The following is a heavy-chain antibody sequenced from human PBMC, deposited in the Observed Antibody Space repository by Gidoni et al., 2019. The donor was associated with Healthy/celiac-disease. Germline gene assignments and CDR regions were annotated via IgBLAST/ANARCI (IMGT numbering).Heavy chain of an antibody. CDR2: IYYSGST. V-gene: IGHV4-31*03. Sequence: QVQLQESGPGLVKPSQTLSLTCTVSGGSISSGGYYWRWIRQHPGKGLEWIGYIYYSGSTYYNPSLKSRVTISVDTSKNQFSLKLSSVTAADTAVYYCARGYCSGGSCSGDFDYWGQGTLVTVSS. CDR1: GGSISSGGYY. J-gene: IGHJ4*02. CDR3: ARGYCSGGSCSGDFDY. D-gene: IGHD2-15*01.